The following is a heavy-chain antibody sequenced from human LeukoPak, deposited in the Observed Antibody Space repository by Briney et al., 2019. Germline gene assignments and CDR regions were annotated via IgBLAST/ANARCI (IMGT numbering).Heavy chain of an antibody. D-gene: IGHD3-10*01. CDR3: AREVTMVRGVILSDAFDI. Sequence: ASVKVSCKASGGTFSSYAISWVRQAPGQGLEWMGGIIPIFGTANYAQKFQGRVTITTDESTSTAYMELSSLRSEDTAVYYCAREVTMVRGVILSDAFDIWGQGTMVTVSS. CDR2: IIPIFGTA. V-gene: IGHV1-69*05. CDR1: GGTFSSYA. J-gene: IGHJ3*02.